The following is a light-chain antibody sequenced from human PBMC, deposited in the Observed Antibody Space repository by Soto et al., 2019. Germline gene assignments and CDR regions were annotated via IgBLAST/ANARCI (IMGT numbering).Light chain of an antibody. CDR1: QSISSW. CDR2: KAS. CDR3: QQYNSYPRP. Sequence: DIQMTQSPSTLSASVGDRVTITCRASQSISSWLAWYQQKPGKAPKLLIYKASSLESGVPSRFSGSGSGTEFTLTISSLQPDDFATYYCQQYNSYPRPFXQGTKVDIK. V-gene: IGKV1-5*03. J-gene: IGKJ1*01.